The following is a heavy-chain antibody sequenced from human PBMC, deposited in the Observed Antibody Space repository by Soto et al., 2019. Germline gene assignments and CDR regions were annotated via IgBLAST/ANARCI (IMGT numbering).Heavy chain of an antibody. V-gene: IGHV3-7*03. CDR3: ARGGSVSVYFDY. CDR2: IKQDGSEI. J-gene: IGHJ4*02. Sequence: GGSLRLSCAASEFTFSHYWMSWLRQAPGRGLEWVANIKQDGSEIYYMDSVKGRFTISRDNAKNSLYLQMNSLRDEDTAVYYCARGGSVSVYFDYWGQGTLVTVSS. CDR1: EFTFSHYW. D-gene: IGHD6-19*01.